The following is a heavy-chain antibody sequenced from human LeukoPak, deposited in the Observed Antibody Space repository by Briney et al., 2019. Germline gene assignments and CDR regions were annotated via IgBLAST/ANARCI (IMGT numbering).Heavy chain of an antibody. Sequence: GGSLRLSCAASGYTFSSYGMHWVRQAPGKGLEWVAVIWYDGSNKYYADSVKGRFTISRDNSKNTLYLQMNSLRAEVTAVYYCAPFYDSSGYYLNRDAFDIWGQGTMVTVSS. CDR2: IWYDGSNK. CDR3: APFYDSSGYYLNRDAFDI. CDR1: GYTFSSYG. V-gene: IGHV3-33*01. D-gene: IGHD3-22*01. J-gene: IGHJ3*02.